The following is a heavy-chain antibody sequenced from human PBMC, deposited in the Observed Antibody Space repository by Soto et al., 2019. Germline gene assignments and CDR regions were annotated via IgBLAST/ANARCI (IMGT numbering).Heavy chain of an antibody. D-gene: IGHD6-13*01. CDR1: GFTFSSYA. CDR2: ISGSGGST. V-gene: IGHV3-23*01. Sequence: EVQLLESGGGLVQPGGSLRLSCAASGFTFSSYAMSWVRQAPGKGLEWVSAISGSGGSTYYADSVKGRFTISRDNSKNTLYLPMNSLRAEDTAVYYCAKVGYSSSLTPFYYDYGMDVWGQGTTVTVSS. J-gene: IGHJ6*02. CDR3: AKVGYSSSLTPFYYDYGMDV.